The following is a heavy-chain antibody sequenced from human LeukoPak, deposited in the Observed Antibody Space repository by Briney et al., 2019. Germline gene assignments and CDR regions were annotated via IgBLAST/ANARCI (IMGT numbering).Heavy chain of an antibody. CDR3: ARGGPYYYDRDWFDP. CDR1: GFTFSSYG. Sequence: GRSLRLSCAASGFTFSSYGMHWVRQAPGKGLEWVAVIWYDGSNKYYADSVKGRFTISRDTSKNTLYLQMNSLRAEDTAVYYCARGGPYYYDRDWFDPWGQGTLVTVSS. CDR2: IWYDGSNK. D-gene: IGHD3-22*01. V-gene: IGHV3-33*01. J-gene: IGHJ5*02.